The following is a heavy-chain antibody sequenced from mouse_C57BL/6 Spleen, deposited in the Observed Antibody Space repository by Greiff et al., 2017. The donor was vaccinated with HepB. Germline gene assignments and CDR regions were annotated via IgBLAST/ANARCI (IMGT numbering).Heavy chain of an antibody. CDR3: TTRATVGNY. CDR2: IDPENGDT. CDR1: GFNIKDDY. D-gene: IGHD1-1*01. V-gene: IGHV14-4*01. J-gene: IGHJ2*01. Sequence: DVKLVESGAELVRPGASVKLSCTASGFNIKDDYMHWVKQRPEQGLEWIGWIDPENGDTEYASKFQGKATITADTSSNPAYLQLSSLTSEDTAVYYCTTRATVGNYWGQGTTLTVSS.